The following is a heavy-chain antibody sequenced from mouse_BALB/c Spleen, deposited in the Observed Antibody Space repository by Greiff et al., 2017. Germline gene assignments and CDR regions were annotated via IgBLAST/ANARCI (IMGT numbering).Heavy chain of an antibody. V-gene: IGHV5-15*02. J-gene: IGHJ1*01. CDR1: GFTFSDYG. CDR3: ARVDYGSSYWYFDV. Sequence: EVNVVESGGGLVQPGGSRKLSCAASGFTFSDYGMAWVRQAPGKGPEWVAFISNLAYSIYYADTVTGRFTISRENAKNTLYLEMSSLRSEDTAMYYCARVDYGSSYWYFDVWGAGTTVTVSS. D-gene: IGHD1-1*01. CDR2: ISNLAYSI.